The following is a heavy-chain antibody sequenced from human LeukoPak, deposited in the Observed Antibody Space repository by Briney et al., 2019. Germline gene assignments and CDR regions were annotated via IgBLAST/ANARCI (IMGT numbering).Heavy chain of an antibody. CDR3: AKLMYSATIT. CDR2: IKQDGSEF. D-gene: IGHD5-12*01. V-gene: IGHV3-7*03. J-gene: IGHJ4*02. CDR1: GFTFSSYE. Sequence: GGSLRLSCAASGFTFSSYEMNWVRQAPGKGLEWVANIKQDGSEFYFVDSVNGRFTISRDNAKNSVYLQMNSLRAEDTAVYYCAKLMYSATITWGQGTLVTVSS.